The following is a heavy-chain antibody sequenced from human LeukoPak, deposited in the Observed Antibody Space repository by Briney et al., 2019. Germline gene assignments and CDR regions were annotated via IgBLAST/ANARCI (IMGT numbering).Heavy chain of an antibody. CDR2: IIPILGIA. Sequence: ASVKVSCKTSGGTFLNYAISWVRQAPGQGLEWMGRIIPILGIANYAQKFQARVTLTADKSTSTAYMELSSLRSDDTAVYYCARASQDYYGSGSYYRGGDAFDIWGQGTTVTVSS. J-gene: IGHJ3*02. D-gene: IGHD3-10*01. CDR1: GGTFLNYA. CDR3: ARASQDYYGSGSYYRGGDAFDI. V-gene: IGHV1-69*04.